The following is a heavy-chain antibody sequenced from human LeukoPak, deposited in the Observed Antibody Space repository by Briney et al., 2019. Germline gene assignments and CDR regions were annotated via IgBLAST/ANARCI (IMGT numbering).Heavy chain of an antibody. CDR3: ARAQSLTAPAGTFANS. J-gene: IGHJ4*02. D-gene: IGHD6-13*01. CDR1: GYTFTGYF. V-gene: IGHV1-2*02. CDR2: INPNSGDT. Sequence: ASVKVSCKASGYTFTGYFLHWVRRAPGQGFEWMGWINPNSGDTYYTQSLQGRVTMTRDTSISTAYMELSSLRSDDTAVYYCARAQSLTAPAGTFANSWGQGTLVTVSS.